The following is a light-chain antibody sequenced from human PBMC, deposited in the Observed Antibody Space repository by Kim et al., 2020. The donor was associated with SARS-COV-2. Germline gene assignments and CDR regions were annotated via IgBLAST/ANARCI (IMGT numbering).Light chain of an antibody. CDR1: SRVDIS. J-gene: IGKJ4*02. V-gene: IGKV3-11*01. CDR2: DAA. Sequence: PAESATLPCSASSRVDISFAWYLQTTGQPPPPLIYDAAIRAASVPDRWSGSGSATEFTPLSASLAPADFAVYYCQQRDSWPPALTFGGGTKVDIK. CDR3: QQRDSWPPALT.